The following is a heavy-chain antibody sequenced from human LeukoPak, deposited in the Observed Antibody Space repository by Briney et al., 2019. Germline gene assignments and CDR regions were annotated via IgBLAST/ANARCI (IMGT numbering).Heavy chain of an antibody. CDR1: GGSLNGYY. D-gene: IGHD6-13*01. CDR3: VYSSSWYTARVEH. V-gene: IGHV4-34*01. J-gene: IGHJ5*02. Sequence: SSETLSLTCAVYGGSLNGYYWSWIRQSPGKGLEWIGGISHSGSTNYNPSLKSRLTISVDTSKNQFSLKLSSVTAADTAVYYCVYSSSWYTARVEHWGQGTLVTVAS. CDR2: ISHSGST.